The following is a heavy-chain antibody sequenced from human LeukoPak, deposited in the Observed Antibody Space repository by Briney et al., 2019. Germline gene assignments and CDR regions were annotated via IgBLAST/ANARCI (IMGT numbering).Heavy chain of an antibody. CDR2: IIPIFGTA. V-gene: IGHV1-69*05. CDR3: AREGHSSSWRDFDP. J-gene: IGHJ5*02. Sequence: ASVKVSCKASGGTFSSYAISWVRQAPGQGLEWMEGIIPIFGTANYAQKFQGRVTITTDESTSTAYMELSSLRSEDTAVYYCAREGHSSSWRDFDPWGQGTLVTVSS. D-gene: IGHD6-13*01. CDR1: GGTFSSYA.